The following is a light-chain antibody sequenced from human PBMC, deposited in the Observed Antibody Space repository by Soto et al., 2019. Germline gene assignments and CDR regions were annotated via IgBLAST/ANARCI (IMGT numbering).Light chain of an antibody. CDR3: LQRDTYS. Sequence: DIQMTQSPSSLSASVGDRVTITCRASQDIRNDLDWYQQKPGKAPKRLIYAASSLQNGAPSRFSGSGSGTEFTLTSSSLQPEDCATYYCLQRDTYSVGGGTKVEIK. J-gene: IGKJ4*01. V-gene: IGKV1-17*01. CDR1: QDIRND. CDR2: AAS.